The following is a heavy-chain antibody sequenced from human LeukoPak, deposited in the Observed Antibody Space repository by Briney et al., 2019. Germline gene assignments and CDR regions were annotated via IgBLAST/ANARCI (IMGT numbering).Heavy chain of an antibody. D-gene: IGHD3-16*01. CDR2: MNPSSGNT. CDR3: ARWGTAPFDY. V-gene: IGHV1-8*01. CDR1: GYTFTSYD. Sequence: ASVKVSCKASGYTFTSYDINWVRQATGQGLEWMGWMNPSSGNTGYAQKFQDRVTMTRDTSINTAYMELTSLTSEDTAVYYCARWGTAPFDYWGQGTLVTVSS. J-gene: IGHJ4*02.